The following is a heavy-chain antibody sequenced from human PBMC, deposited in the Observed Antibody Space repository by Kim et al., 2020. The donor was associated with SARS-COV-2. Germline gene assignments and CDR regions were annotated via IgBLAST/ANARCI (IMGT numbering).Heavy chain of an antibody. Sequence: GGSLRLSCAASGFTFGDHYVDWVRQAPGKGLEWVGRIRDKANSYGTEYAASVKGRFTISRDDSQNSLYLQLNSLKTEDTAVYYCAREADVTLYALDIWGQGTMVTVSS. D-gene: IGHD4-4*01. V-gene: IGHV3-72*01. CDR2: IRDKANSYGT. CDR3: AREADVTLYALDI. CDR1: GFTFGDHY. J-gene: IGHJ3*02.